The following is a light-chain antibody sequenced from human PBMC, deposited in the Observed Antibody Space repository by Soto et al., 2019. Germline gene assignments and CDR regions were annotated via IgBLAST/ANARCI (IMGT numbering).Light chain of an antibody. Sequence: EIVMTQSPATLSVSPGERATLSCRASQSVSSNLAWYQQKPGQAPRLLIYGASTRATGIPARFSGSGSGTEFTLTISSLLSEDLEVYNCQQYNTWRTFGQGTKV. CDR3: QQYNTWRT. CDR2: GAS. J-gene: IGKJ1*01. CDR1: QSVSSN. V-gene: IGKV3-15*01.